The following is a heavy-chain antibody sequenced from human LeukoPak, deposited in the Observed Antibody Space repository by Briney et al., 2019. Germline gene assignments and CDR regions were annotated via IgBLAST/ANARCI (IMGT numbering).Heavy chain of an antibody. CDR1: GGSVINTNW. V-gene: IGHV4-4*02. CDR3: AREGGFYRPLDY. D-gene: IGHD3-3*01. J-gene: IGHJ4*02. Sequence: SETLSLTCGVSGGSVINTNWWTWVRQPQGKGLEWIGEVHLDGRTNYNPSLESRLTMSVDVSENQVSLKLTSVTAADTAVYYCAREGGFYRPLDYSGQGTLVTVSS. CDR2: VHLDGRT.